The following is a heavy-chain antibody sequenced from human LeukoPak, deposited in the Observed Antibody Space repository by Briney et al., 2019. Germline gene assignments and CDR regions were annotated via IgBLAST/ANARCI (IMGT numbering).Heavy chain of an antibody. V-gene: IGHV4-34*01. CDR3: ARGKGAGESY. Sequence: PSETLSLTCAVYGGSFSGYYWSWIRQPPGKGLEWIGEINHSGSTNYNPSLKSRVTISVDTSKNRFSLKLSSVTAADTAVYYCARGKGAGESYWGQGILVVVSS. CDR2: INHSGST. D-gene: IGHD3-10*01. CDR1: GGSFSGYY. J-gene: IGHJ4*02.